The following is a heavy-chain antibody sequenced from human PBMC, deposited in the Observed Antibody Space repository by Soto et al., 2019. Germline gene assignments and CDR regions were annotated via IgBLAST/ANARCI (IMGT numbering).Heavy chain of an antibody. J-gene: IGHJ4*02. D-gene: IGHD1-1*01. V-gene: IGHV1-69*13. Sequence: SVKVSCKASGGTFSSYAISWVRQAPGQGLEWMGGIIPIFGTANYAQKFQGRVTITADESTSTAYMELSSLRSEDTAVYYCARGVQIKYYFDYWGQGTLVTVSS. CDR1: GGTFSSYA. CDR3: ARGVQIKYYFDY. CDR2: IIPIFGTA.